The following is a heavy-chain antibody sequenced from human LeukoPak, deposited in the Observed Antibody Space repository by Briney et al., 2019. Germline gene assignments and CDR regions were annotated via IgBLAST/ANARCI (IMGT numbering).Heavy chain of an antibody. CDR3: TRDITIFGVVAQTDV. Sequence: PGRSLRLSCAASGFTFNGYYMSWIRQAPGKGLEWVSYISDNGSTIYYADSVQGRFTISRDNANNSLYLQMNSLRAEDTAVYYCTRDITIFGVVAQTDVWGKGTTVTVSS. V-gene: IGHV3-11*01. J-gene: IGHJ6*04. CDR2: ISDNGSTI. D-gene: IGHD3-3*01. CDR1: GFTFNGYY.